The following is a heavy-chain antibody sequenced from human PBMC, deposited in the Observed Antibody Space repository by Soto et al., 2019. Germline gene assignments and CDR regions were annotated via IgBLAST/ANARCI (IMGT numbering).Heavy chain of an antibody. D-gene: IGHD3-10*01. Sequence: SETLSLTCTVSGGSISSSSYYWGWIRQPPGKGLEWIGSIYYSGNTYYNPSLKSRVTISVDTSKNLFSLKGSSVTAADTAVYYCARTGTYWYFDLWGRGTLVTVSS. V-gene: IGHV4-39*01. J-gene: IGHJ2*01. CDR2: IYYSGNT. CDR1: GGSISSSSYY. CDR3: ARTGTYWYFDL.